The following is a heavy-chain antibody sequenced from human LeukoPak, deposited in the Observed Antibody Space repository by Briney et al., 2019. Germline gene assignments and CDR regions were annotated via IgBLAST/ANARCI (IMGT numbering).Heavy chain of an antibody. J-gene: IGHJ4*02. CDR3: ARDDRSGVDY. Sequence: SETLSLTCTVSGGSISSGGYYWSWIRQHPGKGLEWIGYIYYSGSTYYNPSLKSRVTISVDTSKNRFSLKLSSVTAADTAVYYCARDDRSGVDYWGQGTLVTVSS. V-gene: IGHV4-31*03. D-gene: IGHD3-3*01. CDR2: IYYSGST. CDR1: GGSISSGGYY.